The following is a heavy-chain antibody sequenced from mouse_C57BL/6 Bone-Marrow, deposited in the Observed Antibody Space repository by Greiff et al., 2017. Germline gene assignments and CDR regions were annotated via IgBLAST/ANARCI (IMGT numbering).Heavy chain of an antibody. D-gene: IGHD1-1*01. Sequence: VQLVESGAELARPGASVKLSCKASGYTFTSYGISWVKQRTGQGLEWIGEIYPRSGNTYYNEKFKGKATLTADKSSSTAYMELRSLTSEDSAVYFCARWHYYGSSYTWFAYWGQGTLVTVSA. CDR2: IYPRSGNT. CDR1: GYTFTSYG. CDR3: ARWHYYGSSYTWFAY. V-gene: IGHV1-81*01. J-gene: IGHJ3*01.